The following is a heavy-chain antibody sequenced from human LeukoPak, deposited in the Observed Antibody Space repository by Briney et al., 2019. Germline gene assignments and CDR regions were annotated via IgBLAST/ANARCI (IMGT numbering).Heavy chain of an antibody. Sequence: SQTLSLTCAISGDSVSNTFTAWNWIRQSPSRGLEWLGRTRYRSEWSTDYALSVKSRITITPDTSKNQVTLQLNSLTPEDTAVYYCARSFGGYGEFDYWGQGTLVTVSS. D-gene: IGHD5-12*01. J-gene: IGHJ4*02. CDR3: ARSFGGYGEFDY. V-gene: IGHV6-1*01. CDR1: GDSVSNTFTA. CDR2: TRYRSEWST.